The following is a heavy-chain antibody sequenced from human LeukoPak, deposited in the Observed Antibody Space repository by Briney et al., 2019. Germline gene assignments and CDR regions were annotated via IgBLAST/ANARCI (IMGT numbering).Heavy chain of an antibody. CDR1: GYSLGKNYY. V-gene: IGHV4-38-2*01. D-gene: IGHD1-26*01. CDR3: ARYASRGGASTTFDY. Sequence: SETLSLTCAVSGYSLGKNYYWGWIRQPPGKGLAWIGRIYGTGSTSYNPSLMNRVTMSVDTSKTHFSLKLTSVTAADAAVYYCARYASRGGASTTFDYWGQGILVTISS. J-gene: IGHJ4*02. CDR2: IYGTGST.